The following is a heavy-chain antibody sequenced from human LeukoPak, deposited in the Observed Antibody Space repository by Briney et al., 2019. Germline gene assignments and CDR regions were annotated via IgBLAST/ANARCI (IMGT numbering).Heavy chain of an antibody. D-gene: IGHD5-24*01. V-gene: IGHV4-61*01. CDR2: IYYSGTT. CDR1: GGSINSSSYY. Sequence: PSETLSLTCTVSGGSINSSSYYWGWIRQPPGKRLERNGYIYYSGTTNYNPSLKSRVTISLDTSKNQFSLKLSSVTAADTAVYYCTRDRGTDGYNYHYLDYWGQGTLVTVSS. J-gene: IGHJ4*02. CDR3: TRDRGTDGYNYHYLDY.